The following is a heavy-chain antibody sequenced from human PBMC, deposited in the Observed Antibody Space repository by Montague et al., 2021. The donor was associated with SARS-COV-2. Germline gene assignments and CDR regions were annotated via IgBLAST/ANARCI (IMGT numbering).Heavy chain of an antibody. J-gene: IGHJ4*02. D-gene: IGHD3-16*02. CDR3: ARGRRITFGGVIGRLSTFDY. V-gene: IGHV4-59*01. CDR1: GGSISSYY. Sequence: SETRSLTCTVSGGSISSYYWNWIQQPPGKGLEWIGYIYYSGSTNYNPSLKSRVTISVDTSKNQFSLKLSSVTAADTAVYYCARGRRITFGGVIGRLSTFDYWGQGTLVTVSS. CDR2: IYYSGST.